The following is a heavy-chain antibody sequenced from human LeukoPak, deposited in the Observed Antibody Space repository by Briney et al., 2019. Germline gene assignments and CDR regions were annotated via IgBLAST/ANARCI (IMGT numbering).Heavy chain of an antibody. V-gene: IGHV3-64D*06. D-gene: IGHD6-13*01. CDR3: VKDLGAIWQQPPM. J-gene: IGHJ4*02. CDR2: ISSNGGST. Sequence: GGSLRLSCSASGFTFSSCAMHWVRQAPGKGLEYVSAISSNGGSTYYADSVKGRFTISRDNSKNTLYLQMSSPRAEDTAVYYCVKDLGAIWQQPPMWGQGTLVTVSS. CDR1: GFTFSSCA.